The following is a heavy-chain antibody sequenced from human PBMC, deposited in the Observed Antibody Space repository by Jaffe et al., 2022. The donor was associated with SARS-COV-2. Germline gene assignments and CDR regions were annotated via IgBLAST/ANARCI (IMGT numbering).Heavy chain of an antibody. CDR2: IYPGDSDT. CDR1: GYSFTSYW. Sequence: EVQLVQSGAEVKKPGESLKISCKGSGYSFTSYWIGWVRQMPGKGLEWMGIIYPGDSDTRYSPSFQGQVTISADKSISTAYLQWSSLKASDTAMYYCARRTEGYCSSTSCYTFWFDPWGQGTLVTVSS. D-gene: IGHD2-2*02. CDR3: ARRTEGYCSSTSCYTFWFDP. J-gene: IGHJ5*02. V-gene: IGHV5-51*01.